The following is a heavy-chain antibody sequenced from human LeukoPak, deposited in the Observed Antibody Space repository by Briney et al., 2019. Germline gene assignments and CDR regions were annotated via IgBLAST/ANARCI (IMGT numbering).Heavy chain of an antibody. J-gene: IGHJ4*02. Sequence: ASVKVSCKASGYTFTSYAMHWVRQAPGQRLEWMGWINAGNGNTKYSQKFQGRVTITRDTSASTAYMELSSLRSEDTAVYYCARDPVCGGDCYFGPADYWGQGTLVTVSS. CDR3: ARDPVCGGDCYFGPADY. D-gene: IGHD2-21*02. CDR1: GYTFTSYA. V-gene: IGHV1-3*01. CDR2: INAGNGNT.